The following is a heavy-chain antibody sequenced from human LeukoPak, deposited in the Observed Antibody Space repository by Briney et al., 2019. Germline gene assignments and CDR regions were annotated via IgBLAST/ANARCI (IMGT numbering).Heavy chain of an antibody. V-gene: IGHV6-1*01. CDR3: ARGGMTQLTHFDY. J-gene: IGHJ4*02. CDR1: GDSVPSNNAA. Sequence: SQTLSLTCAISGDSVPSNNAAWNWIRQSPSRGLEWLGRTYYRSKWYNDYAVSVQSRIIINPDISKNQFSLHLNSVTPEDTALYYCARGGMTQLTHFDYWGQGTLVTVSS. D-gene: IGHD6-13*01. CDR2: TYYRSKWYN.